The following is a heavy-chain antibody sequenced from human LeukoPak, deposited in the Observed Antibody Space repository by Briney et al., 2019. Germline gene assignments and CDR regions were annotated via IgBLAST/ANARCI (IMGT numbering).Heavy chain of an antibody. CDR2: ISSSGNNI. CDR1: GITFSSYS. J-gene: IGHJ4*02. CDR3: ARDGVRGFTATTPFDY. V-gene: IGHV3-21*01. D-gene: IGHD4-17*01. Sequence: GGSLRLSCAASGITFSSYSMNWVRQAPGKGLEWVSSISSSGNNIYYADSVKGRFTISRDNAKNSLSLQMNSLRVEDTAVYYCARDGVRGFTATTPFDYWGPGTLVTVSS.